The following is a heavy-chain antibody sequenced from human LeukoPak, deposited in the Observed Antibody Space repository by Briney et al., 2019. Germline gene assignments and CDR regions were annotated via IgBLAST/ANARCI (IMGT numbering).Heavy chain of an antibody. CDR1: GGSISSYY. J-gene: IGHJ4*02. CDR3: ARDSGYSSPTYYFDY. Sequence: SETLSLTCTVSGGSISSYYWSWLRQPPGKGLEWIGYIYYSGSTNYNPSLKSRVTISVDTSKNQFSLKLSSVTAADTAVYYCARDSGYSSPTYYFDYWGQGTLVTVSS. CDR2: IYYSGST. D-gene: IGHD6-13*01. V-gene: IGHV4-59*01.